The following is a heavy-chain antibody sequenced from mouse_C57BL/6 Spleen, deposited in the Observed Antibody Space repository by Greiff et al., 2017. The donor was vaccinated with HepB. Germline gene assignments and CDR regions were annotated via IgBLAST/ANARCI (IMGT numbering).Heavy chain of an antibody. V-gene: IGHV3-6*01. D-gene: IGHD1-1*01. CDR1: GYSITSGYY. CDR3: AREGGVLPPDY. J-gene: IGHJ2*01. Sequence: EVQLQESGPGLVKPSQSLSLTCSVTGYSITSGYYWNWIRQFPGNKLEWMGYISYDGSNNYNPSLKNRISITRDTSKNQFFLKLNSVTTEDTATYYCAREGGVLPPDYWGQGTTLTVSS. CDR2: ISYDGSN.